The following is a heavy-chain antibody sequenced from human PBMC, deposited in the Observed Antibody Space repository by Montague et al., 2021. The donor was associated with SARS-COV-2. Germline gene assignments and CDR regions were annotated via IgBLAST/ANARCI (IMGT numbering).Heavy chain of an antibody. J-gene: IGHJ4*02. Sequence: SETLSLTCTVSGGSISSYLWTWIRQPPGKGLEWIGYIYHSGKTNYNPSLSSRVTMSVDTSKNQFSLKLNSVTAADAAVYFCARATPGIADPIEYWGQGTLLTVSS. V-gene: IGHV4-59*08. CDR1: GGSISSYL. CDR2: IYHSGKT. D-gene: IGHD6-13*01. CDR3: ARATPGIADPIEY.